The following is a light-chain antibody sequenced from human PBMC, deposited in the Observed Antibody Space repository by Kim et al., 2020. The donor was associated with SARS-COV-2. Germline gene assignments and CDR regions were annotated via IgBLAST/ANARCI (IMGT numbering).Light chain of an antibody. J-gene: IGKJ4*01. CDR1: QRVTSY. CDR3: QQRSNWPLT. Sequence: LSPGERATLTCRASQRVTSYLAWYQQKPGQAPRRLIYDASNRATGIPARFSGSASGTDFSLPISGLEPEDFAVYYCQQRSNWPLTFGGGTKLEI. CDR2: DAS. V-gene: IGKV3-11*01.